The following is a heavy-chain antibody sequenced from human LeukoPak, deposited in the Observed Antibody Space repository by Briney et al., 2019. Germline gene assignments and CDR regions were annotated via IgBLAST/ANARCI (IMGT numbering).Heavy chain of an antibody. V-gene: IGHV1-18*01. Sequence: ASVKVSCKTSGYNFRHYSISWVRQAPGQGLEWMAWISGGYNGDSNYALKLRGRLTMTTDTSTSTAYMELRSLRSDDTAVYYCARDEKKYCSGGSCPAYFDYWGQGTLVTVS. D-gene: IGHD2-15*01. J-gene: IGHJ4*02. CDR3: ARDEKKYCSGGSCPAYFDY. CDR1: GYNFRHYS. CDR2: ISGGYNGDS.